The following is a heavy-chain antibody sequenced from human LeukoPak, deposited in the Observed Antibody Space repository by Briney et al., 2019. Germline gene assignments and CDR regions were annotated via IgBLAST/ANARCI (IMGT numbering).Heavy chain of an antibody. Sequence: SETLSLTCSVSGGSISGYYWNWIRLPPGKGLEWIGYIYYTGSTNYNPSLQSRVTISGDTSKKQFSLKLTSLTAADTAVYYCARDVLIGYMDVWGKGTTVTVSS. CDR1: GGSISGYY. CDR3: ARDVLIGYMDV. J-gene: IGHJ6*03. CDR2: IYYTGST. D-gene: IGHD2-8*01. V-gene: IGHV4-59*01.